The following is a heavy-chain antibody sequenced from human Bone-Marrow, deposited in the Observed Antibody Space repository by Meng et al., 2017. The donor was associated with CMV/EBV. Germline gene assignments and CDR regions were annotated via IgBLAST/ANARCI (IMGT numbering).Heavy chain of an antibody. CDR3: ARRGCGGDCYSFDY. J-gene: IGHJ4*02. D-gene: IGHD2-21*01. V-gene: IGHV5-51*01. Sequence: KVSCKGSGYSFTSYWIGWVRQMPGKGLECMGIIYPGDSDTRYSPSFQGQVTISADKSIRTAYPQWSSLKASDTAMYYCARRGCGGDCYSFDYWGQGTLVTVSS. CDR1: GYSFTSYW. CDR2: IYPGDSDT.